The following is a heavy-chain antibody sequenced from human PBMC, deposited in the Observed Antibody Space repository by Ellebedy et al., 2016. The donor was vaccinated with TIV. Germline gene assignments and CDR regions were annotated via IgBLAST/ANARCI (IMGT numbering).Heavy chain of an antibody. D-gene: IGHD2-21*02. J-gene: IGHJ6*03. CDR3: ARAPTAIFAHFYYYYYYMDV. Sequence: GESLKISXAASGFIFSSYAMSWVRQAPGKGLEWVSAISGSGGSTYYADSVKGRFTISRDNSKNMLYLQMTSLRAEDTAVYCCARAPTAIFAHFYYYYYYMDVWGKGTTVTVSS. CDR2: ISGSGGST. V-gene: IGHV3-23*01. CDR1: GFIFSSYA.